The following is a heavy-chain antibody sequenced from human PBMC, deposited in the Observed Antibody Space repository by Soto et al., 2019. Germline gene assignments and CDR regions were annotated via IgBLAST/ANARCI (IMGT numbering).Heavy chain of an antibody. CDR3: ARGGDYYDSSGYEQFDY. V-gene: IGHV4-59*01. CDR1: GGSISSYY. Sequence: SETLPLTCTVSGGSISSYYWSWIRQPPGKGLEWIGYIYYSGSTNYNPSLKSRVTISVDTSKNQFSLKLSSVTAADTALYYCARGGDYYDSSGYEQFDYWGQGTLVTVS. J-gene: IGHJ4*02. CDR2: IYYSGST. D-gene: IGHD3-22*01.